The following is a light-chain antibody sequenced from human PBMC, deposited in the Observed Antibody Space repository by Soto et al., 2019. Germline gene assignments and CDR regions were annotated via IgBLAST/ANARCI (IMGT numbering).Light chain of an antibody. J-gene: IGKJ4*01. V-gene: IGKV1-17*01. CDR3: LQHNSYPLT. CDR1: QGIRND. Sequence: DIQMTQSPSSLSASVGDRVTITCRASQGIRNDLGWYQQKTGKAPKRLIFAASSLHSGVPSRFSGGGSGAEFTLTITSLQPEDFETYYCLQHNSYPLTFGGGTKVDIX. CDR2: AAS.